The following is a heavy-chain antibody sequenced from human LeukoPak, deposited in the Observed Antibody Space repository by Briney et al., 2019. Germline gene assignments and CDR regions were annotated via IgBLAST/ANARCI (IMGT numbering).Heavy chain of an antibody. CDR1: GFTFSSYA. Sequence: GGSLRLSCAASGFTFSSYAMSWVRQAPGKGLEWVSVISNNGGSTYYADSVKGRFTISRDNSKNTLYLQMNSLRAEDTAVYYCAKHLVVPAAMNWGQGTLVTVSS. J-gene: IGHJ4*02. CDR3: AKHLVVPAAMN. D-gene: IGHD2-2*01. V-gene: IGHV3-23*01. CDR2: ISNNGGST.